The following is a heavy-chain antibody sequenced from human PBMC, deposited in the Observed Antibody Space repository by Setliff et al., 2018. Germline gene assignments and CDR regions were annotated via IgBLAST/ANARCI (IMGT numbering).Heavy chain of an antibody. D-gene: IGHD3-10*01. CDR2: IYYSGST. CDR3: ARGRLSVGSYGSGNQWKYYYYMDV. V-gene: IGHV4-59*12. Sequence: SETLSLTCTVSGGSISSYYWSWIRQPPGKGLEWIGCIYYSGSTNYNPSLKSRVTISVDTSKNQFSLKLSSVTAADTALYYCARGRLSVGSYGSGNQWKYYYYMDVWGKGTTVTVSS. CDR1: GGSISSYY. J-gene: IGHJ6*03.